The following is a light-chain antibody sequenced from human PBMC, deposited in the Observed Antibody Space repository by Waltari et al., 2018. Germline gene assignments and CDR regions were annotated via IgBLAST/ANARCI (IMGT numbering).Light chain of an antibody. V-gene: IGKV4-1*01. Sequence: DIVMTQSPDSLAVSLGERATINCKSSPSVLYNSNNKNDLALYQQKPGQTPKLLIYWASMRESGVPDRFSGSGSGTDFTLTISNLQAEDVAVYYCHQYFDTPLTFGGGTKVEIK. CDR1: PSVLYNSNNKND. CDR3: HQYFDTPLT. CDR2: WAS. J-gene: IGKJ4*01.